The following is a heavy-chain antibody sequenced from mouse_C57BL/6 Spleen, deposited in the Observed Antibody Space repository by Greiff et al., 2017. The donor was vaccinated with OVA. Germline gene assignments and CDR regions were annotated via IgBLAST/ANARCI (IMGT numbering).Heavy chain of an antibody. J-gene: IGHJ2*01. V-gene: IGHV1-77*01. CDR1: GYTFTDYY. CDR3: TRTEGLLGFDY. CDR2: IGPGSGST. D-gene: IGHD3-1*01. Sequence: QVQLQQSGAELVKPGASVKISCKASGYTFTDYYINWVKQRPGQGLEWIGKIGPGSGSTYYNEKFKGKATLTADKSYSPAYMQLSSLTSEDSAVFFSTRTEGLLGFDYWGQGTTLTVSS.